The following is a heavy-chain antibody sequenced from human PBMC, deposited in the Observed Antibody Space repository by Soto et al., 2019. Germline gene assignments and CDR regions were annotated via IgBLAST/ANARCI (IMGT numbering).Heavy chain of an antibody. D-gene: IGHD3-10*01. CDR2: INAGNGNT. CDR3: ARSGVRGVISPFLY. V-gene: IGHV1-3*01. J-gene: IGHJ4*02. Sequence: ASVKVSCKASGYTFTSYAMHWVRQAPGQRLEWMGWINAGNGNTKYSQKFQGRVTITRDTSASTAYMELSSLRSEDTAVYYFARSGVRGVISPFLYWGQGTLVIV. CDR1: GYTFTSYA.